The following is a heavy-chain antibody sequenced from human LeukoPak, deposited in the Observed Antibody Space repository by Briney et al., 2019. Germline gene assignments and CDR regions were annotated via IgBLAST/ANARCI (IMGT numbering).Heavy chain of an antibody. D-gene: IGHD2-15*01. V-gene: IGHV3-48*01. J-gene: IGHJ4*02. Sequence: GGSLRLSCAASGFTFSSYSMNWVRQAPGKGLEWVSYISSSSSTIYYADSVKGRFTISRDNSKNTVYLQMNSLSTEDTAMYYCARDQSSGGRWLDYWGRGTLVTVSS. CDR1: GFTFSSYS. CDR3: ARDQSSGGRWLDY. CDR2: ISSSSSTI.